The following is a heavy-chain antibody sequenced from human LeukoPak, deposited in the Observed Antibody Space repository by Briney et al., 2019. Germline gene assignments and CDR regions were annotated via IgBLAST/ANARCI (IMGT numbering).Heavy chain of an antibody. D-gene: IGHD3-10*01. CDR2: IYYSGST. Sequence: PSETLSLTCNVSGGSISSSNYYWGWIRQPPGKGLEWIGSIYYSGSTNYNPSLKSRVTISVDTSKNQFSLKLRSVTAADTAVYYCARGRGLWGQGTLVTVSS. V-gene: IGHV4-39*07. J-gene: IGHJ4*02. CDR1: GGSISSSNYY. CDR3: ARGRGL.